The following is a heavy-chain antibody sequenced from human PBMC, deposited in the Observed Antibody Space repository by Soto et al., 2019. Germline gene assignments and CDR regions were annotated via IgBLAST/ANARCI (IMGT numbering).Heavy chain of an antibody. CDR3: ARGHSTGGYYFDY. J-gene: IGHJ4*02. D-gene: IGHD1-1*01. CDR2: IYYSGST. CDR1: GGSISSYY. V-gene: IGHV4-59*12. Sequence: PSETLSVTCTGSGGSISSYYWSWIRQPPGKGLEWIGYIYYSGSTNYNPSLKSRVTISVDTSKNQFSLKLSSVTAADTAVYYCARGHSTGGYYFDYWGQGTLVTVS.